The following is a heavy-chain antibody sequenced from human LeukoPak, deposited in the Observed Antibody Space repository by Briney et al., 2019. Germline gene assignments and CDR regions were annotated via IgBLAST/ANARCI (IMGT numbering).Heavy chain of an antibody. CDR1: GFTFSSYA. D-gene: IGHD4-17*01. Sequence: PGGSLRLSCAASGFTFSSYAMSWVRQAPGKGLEWVSAISGSGGSTYYADSVKGRFTISRDNSKNTLHLQMNSLRAEDTAVYYCAKDFTVTTYYYYGMDVWGQGTTVTVSS. CDR3: AKDFTVTTYYYYGMDV. CDR2: ISGSGGST. J-gene: IGHJ6*02. V-gene: IGHV3-23*01.